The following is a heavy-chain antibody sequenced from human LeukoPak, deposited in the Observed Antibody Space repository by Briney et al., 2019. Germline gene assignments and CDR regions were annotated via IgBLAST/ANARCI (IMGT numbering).Heavy chain of an antibody. CDR1: GFTFRNYG. CDR2: IPHDGRNE. J-gene: IGHJ4*02. V-gene: IGHV3-30*18. Sequence: GGSLRLSYAASGFTFRNYGMHWVRQAPGKGLEWVALIPHDGRNEYYVDSVRGRFTISRDNSKNTLYLQMNSLRAEDTAVYYCAKDQDIAAAGRGGFFDYWGQGILVTVSS. CDR3: AKDQDIAAAGRGGFFDY. D-gene: IGHD6-13*01.